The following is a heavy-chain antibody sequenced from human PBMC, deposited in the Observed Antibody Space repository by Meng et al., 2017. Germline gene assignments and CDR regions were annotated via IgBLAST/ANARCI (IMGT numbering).Heavy chain of an antibody. J-gene: IGHJ4*02. D-gene: IGHD6-25*01. CDR2: INPKSGDT. CDR1: GYNFPDYY. Sequence: QVHLVQSGAEVKKPGASVKVPCKPSGYNFPDYYIHWVRRAPGQGLEWMGRINPKSGDTHYAQKFQARVTMTGDTSISTAYMELSGLRSDDTAMYYCARDEDISAAGKLFGDYWGQGTLVTVSS. CDR3: ARDEDISAAGKLFGDY. V-gene: IGHV1-2*06.